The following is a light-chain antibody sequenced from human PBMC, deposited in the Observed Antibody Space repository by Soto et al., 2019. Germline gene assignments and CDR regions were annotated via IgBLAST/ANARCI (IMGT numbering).Light chain of an antibody. Sequence: DIQMTQSPSSLSASVGDRVTITCRASQTIIRYLNWYQQKPGRAPNLLIYAASSLQSGVPSRFSGIGSGTEFTLTISSLQPEDFATYYCQQSYRTRFTFGPGTKVEIK. J-gene: IGKJ3*01. CDR2: AAS. CDR3: QQSYRTRFT. V-gene: IGKV1-39*01. CDR1: QTIIRY.